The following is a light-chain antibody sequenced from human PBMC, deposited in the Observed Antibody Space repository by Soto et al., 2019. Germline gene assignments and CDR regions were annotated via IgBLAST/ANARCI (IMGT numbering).Light chain of an antibody. CDR1: ETVRSN. Sequence: RVMPQSPDTLSVSPGERATLSCRASETVRSNLAWYQQKPGQAPRLLIYAASTRATGIPARFIGNGSGTEFTLTISSLQSEDFAVYYCQKYDSDPRTFGQGTKVDIK. CDR3: QKYDSDPRT. J-gene: IGKJ1*01. CDR2: AAS. V-gene: IGKV3D-15*01.